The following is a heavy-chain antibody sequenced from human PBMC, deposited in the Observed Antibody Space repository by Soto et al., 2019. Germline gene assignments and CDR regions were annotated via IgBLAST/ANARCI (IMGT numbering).Heavy chain of an antibody. CDR1: RFTFSYYA. V-gene: IGHV3-30-3*01. J-gene: IGHJ4*02. Sequence: PGGSLRLSCAASRFTFSYYAMHWIRQAPGKGLEWMAVILSDGSKQYYADSVKGRFTISRDNSKNTLYLQMNSLRAEDTAVYYCARDHGDYNDYWGQGTLVTVSS. CDR2: ILSDGSKQ. D-gene: IGHD4-17*01. CDR3: ARDHGDYNDY.